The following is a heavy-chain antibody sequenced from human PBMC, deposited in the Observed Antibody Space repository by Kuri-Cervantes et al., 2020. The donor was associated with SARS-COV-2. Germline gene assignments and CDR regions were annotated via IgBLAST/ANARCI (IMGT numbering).Heavy chain of an antibody. V-gene: IGHV3-30-3*01. D-gene: IGHD2-2*01. J-gene: IGHJ6*02. Sequence: LSLTCAASGFTFSSYAMHWVRQAPGKGLEWVAVISYDGSNKYYTDSVKGRFTISRDNSKNTLYLQMNSLRAEDTAVYYCARDLGVVVPAIDYGMDVWGQGTTVTVSS. CDR2: ISYDGSNK. CDR3: ARDLGVVVPAIDYGMDV. CDR1: GFTFSSYA.